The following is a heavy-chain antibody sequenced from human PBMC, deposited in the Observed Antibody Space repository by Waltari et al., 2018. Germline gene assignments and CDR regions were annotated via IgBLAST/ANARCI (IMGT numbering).Heavy chain of an antibody. Sequence: WWSWVGQGPGKGREWMGKIDGSGRSNYNPSLESRVTVSIDTSNNHFSRKVTSATAADTAVYFCARDRGRGLFLDAWGQGTLVTVSP. CDR3: ARDRGRGLFLDA. J-gene: IGHJ5*02. CDR2: IDGSGRS. V-gene: IGHV4-4*01. D-gene: IGHD2-15*01. CDR1: W.